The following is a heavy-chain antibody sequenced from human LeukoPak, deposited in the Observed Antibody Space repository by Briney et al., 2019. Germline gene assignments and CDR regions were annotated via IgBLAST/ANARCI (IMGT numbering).Heavy chain of an antibody. CDR2: ISYDGSNK. V-gene: IGHV3-30*18. J-gene: IGHJ6*03. D-gene: IGHD2-15*01. Sequence: AGGSLRLSCAASKFTFSNYGIHWVRQAPGKGLEWVAVISYDGSNKYYADSVKGRFTISRDNSKNTLYLQMNSLRAEDTAVYYCAKDNGGYCSGGSCYSYYMDVWGKGTTVTISS. CDR3: AKDNGGYCSGGSCYSYYMDV. CDR1: KFTFSNYG.